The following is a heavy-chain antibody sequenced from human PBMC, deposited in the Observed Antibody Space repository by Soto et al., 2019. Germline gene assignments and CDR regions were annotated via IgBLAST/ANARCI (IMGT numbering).Heavy chain of an antibody. CDR1: GFTFSSYS. CDR3: ARSPLLWFGELLSSLYYYGMDV. CDR2: ISSSSSYI. J-gene: IGHJ6*02. D-gene: IGHD3-10*01. Sequence: SGGSLRLSCAASGFTFSSYSMNWVRQAPGKGLEWVSSISSSSSYIYYADSVKGRFTISRDNAKNSLYLQMNSLRAEDTAVYYCARSPLLWFGELLSSLYYYGMDVWGQGTTVTVSS. V-gene: IGHV3-21*01.